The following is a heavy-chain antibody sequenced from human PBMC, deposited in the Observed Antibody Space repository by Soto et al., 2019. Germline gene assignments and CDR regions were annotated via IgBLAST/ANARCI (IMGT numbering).Heavy chain of an antibody. V-gene: IGHV3-33*01. CDR3: ARDSGDYYYMDV. CDR1: GFTFSSYG. J-gene: IGHJ6*03. CDR2: IWYDGSNK. D-gene: IGHD3-10*01. Sequence: TGGSLRLSCAASGFTFSSYGMHWVRQAPGKGLEWVAVIWYDGSNKYYADSVKGRFTISRDNSKNTLYLQMNSLRAEDTAVYYCARDSGDYYYMDVWGKGTTVTVSS.